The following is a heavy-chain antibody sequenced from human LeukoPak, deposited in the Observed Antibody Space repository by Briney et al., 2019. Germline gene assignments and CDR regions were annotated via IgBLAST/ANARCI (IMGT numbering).Heavy chain of an antibody. J-gene: IGHJ3*02. Sequence: SEPLTLTCNVYGDSISPYYWSWIRHPPGKGLEWIAYITYCGSINYNPSLKSRVTISVNMCKSQCSLKLVSVTASDTAVYYCARNLPAFVNIDIWGQGTEVTVSS. CDR3: ARNLPAFVNIDI. V-gene: IGHV4-59*08. D-gene: IGHD3-16*02. CDR1: GDSISPYY. CDR2: ITYCGSI.